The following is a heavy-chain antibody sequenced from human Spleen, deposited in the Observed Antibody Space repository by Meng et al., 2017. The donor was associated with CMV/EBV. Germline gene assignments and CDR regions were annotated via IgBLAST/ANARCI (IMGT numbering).Heavy chain of an antibody. D-gene: IGHD2-2*01. J-gene: IGHJ4*02. CDR2: INWNGGST. CDR3: AREGFDCGSHSCHLDY. V-gene: IGHV3-20*04. Sequence: GGSLRLSCAASGFTFDDYGMSWVRQAPGKGLEWVSGINWNGGSTGYVDSVKGRFTISRDNAKNSLYLQMNSLRAEDTAVYYCAREGFDCGSHSCHLDYWGQGTLVTVSS. CDR1: GFTFDDYG.